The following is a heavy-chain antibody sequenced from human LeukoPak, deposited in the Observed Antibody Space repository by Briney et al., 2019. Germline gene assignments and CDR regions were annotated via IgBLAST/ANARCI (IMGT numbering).Heavy chain of an antibody. CDR2: ISYDGSNK. D-gene: IGHD6-13*01. J-gene: IGHJ5*02. V-gene: IGHV3-30*18. CDR1: GFTFSSYG. CDR3: AKDNKGTAAGTRGFDP. Sequence: GGSLRLSCAASGFTFSSYGMHWVRQAPGKGLEWVAVISYDGSNKYYADSVKGRSTISRDNSKNTLDLQMNNLRTEDTAVYYCAKDNKGTAAGTRGFDPWGQGTLVTVSS.